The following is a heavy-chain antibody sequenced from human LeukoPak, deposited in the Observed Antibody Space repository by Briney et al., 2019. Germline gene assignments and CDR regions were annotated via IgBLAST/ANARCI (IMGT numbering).Heavy chain of an antibody. CDR1: GFSFRTFG. CDR2: ISYDGSNE. J-gene: IGHJ6*02. Sequence: GGSLRLSCAASGFSFRTFGMHWVRQAPGKGLEWVAIISYDGSNEAYADSVKGRFSISRDNSKNTLYLQMNSLRPEDTAVYYCAKDQHYDSNSLDVWGPGTTVTVSS. D-gene: IGHD3-22*01. CDR3: AKDQHYDSNSLDV. V-gene: IGHV3-30*18.